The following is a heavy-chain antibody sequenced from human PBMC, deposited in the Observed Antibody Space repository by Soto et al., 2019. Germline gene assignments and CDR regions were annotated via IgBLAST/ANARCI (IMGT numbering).Heavy chain of an antibody. V-gene: IGHV3-30*03. D-gene: IGHD4-4*01. CDR3: ARDRSNSPDFFDA. CDR1: GFTFSSYG. J-gene: IGHJ4*02. CDR2: ISYDGSNK. Sequence: GGSLRLSCAASGFTFSSYGMHWVRQAPGKGLEWVAVISYDGSNKYYADSVKGRFTISRDNSKNTLYLQMNSLRAEDTAVYFCARDRSNSPDFFDAWGQGTLVTVSS.